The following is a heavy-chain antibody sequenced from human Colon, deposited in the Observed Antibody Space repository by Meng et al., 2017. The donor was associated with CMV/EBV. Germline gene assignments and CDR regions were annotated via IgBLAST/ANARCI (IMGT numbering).Heavy chain of an antibody. CDR1: GYTFTGYY. D-gene: IGHD3-3*01. J-gene: IGHJ5*02. CDR2: INPNSGGT. CDR3: ARDTRFFGVVIHNWFDP. V-gene: IGHV1-2*02. Sequence: ASVKVSCKASGYTFTGYYMHWVRQAPGQGLEWMGWINPNSGGTNYAQKFQGRVTMTRDTSISTAYMELSRLRSDDTAVYYCARDTRFFGVVIHNWFDPWGQGTPVTVSS.